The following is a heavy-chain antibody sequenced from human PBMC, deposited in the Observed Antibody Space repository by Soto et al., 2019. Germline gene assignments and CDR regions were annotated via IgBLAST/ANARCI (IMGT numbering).Heavy chain of an antibody. CDR3: ARPRAGSYRLDYYGMDV. Sequence: GGSLKISCKGSGYSFTNYWIAWVRQVPGKGLEWMGIIYPGDSDARYSPSLQGQVTISAAKSISTAYLQWSGLKASDTAMYYCARPRAGSYRLDYYGMDVWGQGTRVTVSS. V-gene: IGHV5-51*01. J-gene: IGHJ6*02. CDR2: IYPGDSDA. D-gene: IGHD3-16*02. CDR1: GYSFTNYW.